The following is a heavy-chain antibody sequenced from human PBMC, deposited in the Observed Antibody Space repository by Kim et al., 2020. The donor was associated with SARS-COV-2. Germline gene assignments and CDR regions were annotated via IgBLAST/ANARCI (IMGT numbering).Heavy chain of an antibody. V-gene: IGHV3-64D*09. D-gene: IGHD2-15*01. CDR2: ISSNGGST. J-gene: IGHJ6*02. Sequence: GGSQRLSCSASGFTFSSYAMHWVRQAPGKGLEYVSAISSNGGSTYYADSVKGRFTISRDNSKNTLYLQMSSLRAEDTAVYYCVKGEPDCSGGSCYSNYNYYGMDVWGQGTTVIVSS. CDR3: VKGEPDCSGGSCYSNYNYYGMDV. CDR1: GFTFSSYA.